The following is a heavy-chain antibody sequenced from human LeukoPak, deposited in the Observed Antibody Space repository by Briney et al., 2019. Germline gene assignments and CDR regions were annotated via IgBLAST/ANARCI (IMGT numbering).Heavy chain of an antibody. CDR3: VISGQGK. J-gene: IGHJ4*02. D-gene: IGHD3-10*01. Sequence: PGGSLRLSCAASGFTFSSYAMHWVRQAPGKGLEWVAVISYDGSNKYYADSVKSRFTISRDNSKNTLYLQMNSLRAEDTAVYYCVISGQGKWGQGTLVTVSS. CDR1: GFTFSSYA. CDR2: ISYDGSNK. V-gene: IGHV3-30-3*01.